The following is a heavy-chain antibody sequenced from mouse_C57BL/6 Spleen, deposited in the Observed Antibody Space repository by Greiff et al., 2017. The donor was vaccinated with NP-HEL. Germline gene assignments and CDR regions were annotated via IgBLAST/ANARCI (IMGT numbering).Heavy chain of an antibody. CDR3: ARHEEGAYYDYDPYAMDY. Sequence: QVQLKQSGAELVKPGASVKLSCKASGYTFTEYTIHWVKQRSGQGLEWIGWFYPGSGSIKYNEKFKDKATLTADKSSSTVYMELSRLTSEDSAVYFCARHEEGAYYDYDPYAMDYWGQGTSVTVSS. J-gene: IGHJ4*01. D-gene: IGHD2-4*01. V-gene: IGHV1-62-2*01. CDR1: GYTFTEYT. CDR2: FYPGSGSI.